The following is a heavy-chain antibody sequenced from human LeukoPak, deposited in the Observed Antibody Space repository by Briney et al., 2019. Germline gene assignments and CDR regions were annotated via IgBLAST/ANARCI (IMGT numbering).Heavy chain of an antibody. CDR2: IYPDDSDT. D-gene: IGHD4-23*01. V-gene: IGHV5-51*01. CDR3: ARRSYGGKDFDQ. CDR1: GYSFTSYW. Sequence: GESLQISCQGSGYSFTSYWIAWVRQLPGKGLEWMGIIYPDDSDTRYSPSFQGQVTISADKSISTAYLQWSSLKASDTAMYYCARRSYGGKDFDQWGQGTLVTVSS. J-gene: IGHJ4*02.